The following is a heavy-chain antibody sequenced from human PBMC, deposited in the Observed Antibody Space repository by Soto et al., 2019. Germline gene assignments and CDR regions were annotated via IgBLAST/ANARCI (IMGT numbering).Heavy chain of an antibody. V-gene: IGHV3-30*18. CDR3: AKGGQWLSHFDY. CDR2: ISYDGSNK. Sequence: GGSLRLSCAASGFTFSSYGMHWVRQAPGKGLEWVAVISYDGSNKYYADSVKGRFTISRDNSKNTLYLQMNSLRAEDTAVYYCAKGGQWLSHFDYWGQGTLVTVSS. D-gene: IGHD6-19*01. J-gene: IGHJ4*02. CDR1: GFTFSSYG.